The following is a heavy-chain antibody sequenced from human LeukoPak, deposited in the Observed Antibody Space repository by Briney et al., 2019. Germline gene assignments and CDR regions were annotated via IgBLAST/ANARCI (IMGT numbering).Heavy chain of an antibody. V-gene: IGHV3-7*01. Sequence: GGSLRLSCAASGFTFRGFLMSWVRQIPGKGPEWVANIKQDGSEKYYADALKGRFTISRDNTKNSLSLQMNSLIVEDTAVYYCARAGSNWNYVYWGQGTLVTVSS. CDR3: ARAGSNWNYVY. J-gene: IGHJ4*02. D-gene: IGHD1-7*01. CDR2: IKQDGSEK. CDR1: GFTFRGFL.